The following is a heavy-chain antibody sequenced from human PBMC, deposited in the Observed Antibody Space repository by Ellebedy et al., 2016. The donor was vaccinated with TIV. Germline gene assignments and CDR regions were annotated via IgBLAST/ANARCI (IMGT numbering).Heavy chain of an antibody. D-gene: IGHD3-10*01. CDR1: GVTFSNYA. V-gene: IGHV3-30*02. CDR2: IPYDGSYE. Sequence: PGGSLRLSCAASGVTFSNYAMHWVRQTPGKRLEWVAIIPYDGSYENYAASVKGRFTISRDNSKNTLYLQMTSLRAEDTAVYYCAKGYGSGSFIFDFWGKGILVTVSS. J-gene: IGHJ4*02. CDR3: AKGYGSGSFIFDF.